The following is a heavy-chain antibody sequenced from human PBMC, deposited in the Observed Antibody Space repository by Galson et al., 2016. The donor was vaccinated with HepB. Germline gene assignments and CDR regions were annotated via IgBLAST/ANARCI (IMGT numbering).Heavy chain of an antibody. J-gene: IGHJ4*02. CDR1: GFSLSTSGDG. D-gene: IGHD3-3*01. V-gene: IGHV2-5*01. CDR2: IHWNDNK. CDR3: ARRLDYDFISFDY. Sequence: PALVKPTQTLTLTCTFSGFSLSTSGDGVGWIRQPPGKALEWLALIHWNDNKFYNPSLNTRLTITKDASKNQVVLTMTNVDPADTATYYCARRLDYDFISFDYWGQGTLVTVSS.